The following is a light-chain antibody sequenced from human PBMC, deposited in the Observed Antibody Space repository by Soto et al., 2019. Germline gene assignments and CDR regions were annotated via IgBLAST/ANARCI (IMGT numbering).Light chain of an antibody. CDR1: HSVSSW. Sequence: DIHMSKSLATLSAYVGHRVNITCRASHSVSSWLAWFQQKPGKAPKLLIYKASNLQSGVSSRFSGGGSGTEFTLTISSLQPDDFATYYCQQYKTYRTFGPGTKVDIK. CDR3: QQYKTYRT. V-gene: IGKV1-5*03. J-gene: IGKJ1*01. CDR2: KAS.